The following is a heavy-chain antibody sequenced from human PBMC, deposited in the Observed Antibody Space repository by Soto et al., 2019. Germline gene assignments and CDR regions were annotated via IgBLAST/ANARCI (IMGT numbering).Heavy chain of an antibody. Sequence: QVQLVESGGGVVQPGRSLRLSCAASGFTFSSYAMHWVRQAPGKGLEWVAVISYDGSNKYYADSVKGRFTISRDNSKNTLYLQMISLRAEDTAVYYCARDRVDTGGYSSGWYLFYYYYGMDVWGQGTTVTVSS. CDR3: ARDRVDTGGYSSGWYLFYYYYGMDV. J-gene: IGHJ6*02. CDR2: ISYDGSNK. D-gene: IGHD6-19*01. V-gene: IGHV3-30-3*01. CDR1: GFTFSSYA.